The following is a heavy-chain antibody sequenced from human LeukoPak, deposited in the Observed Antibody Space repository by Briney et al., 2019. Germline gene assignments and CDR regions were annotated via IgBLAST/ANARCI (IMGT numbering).Heavy chain of an antibody. CDR1: GFTFSSYW. CDR2: INSDGSST. D-gene: IGHD3-22*01. J-gene: IGHJ4*02. CDR3: ARAGRTGPMIGY. Sequence: GGSLRLSCAASGFTFSSYWMHWVRQAPGKGLVWVSRINSDGSSTSYADSVKGRFTISRDNAKNTLYLQMNSLRAEDTAVYYCARAGRTGPMIGYWGQGTLVTASS. V-gene: IGHV3-74*01.